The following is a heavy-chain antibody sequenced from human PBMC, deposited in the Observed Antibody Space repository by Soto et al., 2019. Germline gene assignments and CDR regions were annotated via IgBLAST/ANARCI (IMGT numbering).Heavy chain of an antibody. V-gene: IGHV3-33*01. J-gene: IGHJ5*02. CDR1: GIAFNSSG. CDR2: SWFDGSNR. D-gene: IGHD1-20*01. CDR3: SRANNHFDL. Sequence: PGGSLRLSCAASGIAFNSSGMHWLRQSPGKGLEWLALSWFDGSNRIYADSVKGRFTITRDNSKNTLYLQMDSLRAEDTAVYYCSRANNHFDLWGQGMLLTVFS.